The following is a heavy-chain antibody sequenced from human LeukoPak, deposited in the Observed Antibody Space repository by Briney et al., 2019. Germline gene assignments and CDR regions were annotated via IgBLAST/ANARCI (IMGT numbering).Heavy chain of an antibody. CDR1: GVSISSSNSY. D-gene: IGHD3-10*01. V-gene: IGHV4-61*01. CDR2: IYYSGST. CDR3: ARVRGGYYYFDY. J-gene: IGHJ4*02. Sequence: PSETLSLTCSVSGVSISSSNSYWSWIRQPPGKGLEWIGFIYYSGSTNYNPSLKSRVTISVDTSENQFSLKLSSVTAADTAVYYCARVRGGYYYFDYWGQGTLVTVSS.